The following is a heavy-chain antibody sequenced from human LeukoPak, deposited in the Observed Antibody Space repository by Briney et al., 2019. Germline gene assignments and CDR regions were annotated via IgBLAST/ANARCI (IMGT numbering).Heavy chain of an antibody. CDR3: ARLVWSGSYYFDY. D-gene: IGHD1-26*01. J-gene: IGHJ4*02. CDR1: GFTFSSYW. CDR2: IKQDGSEK. V-gene: IGHV3-7*01. Sequence: GGSLRLSCAASGFTFSSYWMSWVRHAPGKGLEGVANIKQDGSEKYYVDSVKGRFTISRDNAKNSLYLQMNSLRAEDTAVYSCARLVWSGSYYFDYWGQGTLVTVSS.